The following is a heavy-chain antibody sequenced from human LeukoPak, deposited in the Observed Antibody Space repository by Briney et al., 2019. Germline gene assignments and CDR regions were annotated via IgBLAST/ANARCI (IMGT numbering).Heavy chain of an antibody. CDR3: VRDQSGSAVYNNDVFDI. CDR1: GGSISPYY. CDR2: MYGGGAT. D-gene: IGHD1-14*01. Sequence: SETLSLACNVSGGSISPYYWNWIRQPAAKGVGWLGRMYGGGATRHNPSFGRRVSMSVETSMNLVSLKLTLVTDADTAVYFCVRDQSGSAVYNNDVFDIWGQVTMVVVSA. V-gene: IGHV4-4*07. J-gene: IGHJ3*02.